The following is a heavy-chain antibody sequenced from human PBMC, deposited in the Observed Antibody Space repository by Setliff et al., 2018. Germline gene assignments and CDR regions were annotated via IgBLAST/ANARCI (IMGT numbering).Heavy chain of an antibody. CDR3: ARDKTGYYYDSSGSQKWDAFDI. Sequence: SETLSLTCAVSGYSIRSGNYWGWIRQPPGKGLEWIGSISHSGSAYYNPSLKSRVTISLDMSKNQFSLKLSSVTAADTAVYYCARDKTGYYYDSSGSQKWDAFDIWGQGTMVTVSS. J-gene: IGHJ3*02. D-gene: IGHD3-22*01. V-gene: IGHV4-38-2*02. CDR2: ISHSGSA. CDR1: GYSIRSGNY.